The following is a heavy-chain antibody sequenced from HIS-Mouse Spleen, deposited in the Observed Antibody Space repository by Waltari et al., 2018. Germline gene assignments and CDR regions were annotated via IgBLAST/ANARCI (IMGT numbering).Heavy chain of an antibody. CDR2: YYSGST. CDR3: ARASRDLLLPRYFDL. J-gene: IGHJ2*01. Sequence: QVQLQESGPGLVKPSETLSLTCTVSGGSISRYYWSWTRQPPGTGLEWIGYYSGSTNYNPSLKSRVTISVDTSKNQFSLKLSSVTAADTAVYYCARASRDLLLPRYFDLWGRGTLVTVSS. V-gene: IGHV4-59*01. CDR1: GGSISRYY.